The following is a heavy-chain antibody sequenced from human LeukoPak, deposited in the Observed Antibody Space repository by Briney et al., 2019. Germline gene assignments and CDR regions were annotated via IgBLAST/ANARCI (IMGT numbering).Heavy chain of an antibody. D-gene: IGHD1-26*01. J-gene: IGHJ4*02. CDR2: ISADGSST. CDR1: GFTFNSHW. CDR3: GRDGQGSTPLDY. Sequence: LSGGSLRLSCAASGFTFNSHWMHWVRQAPGRGLVWVSGISADGSSTRYADSVNGRFTISRDNDKNTLYLQMNSLRAEDTAVYYCGRDGQGSTPLDYWGQGTLVAVSS. V-gene: IGHV3-74*01.